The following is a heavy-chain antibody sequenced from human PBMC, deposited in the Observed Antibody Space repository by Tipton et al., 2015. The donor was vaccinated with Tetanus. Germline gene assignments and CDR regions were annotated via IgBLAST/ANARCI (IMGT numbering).Heavy chain of an antibody. CDR3: ARGYAGGAWDV. CDR1: GDRLSSDIDA. Sequence: GLVKPSQTLSVTCVISGDRLSSDIDAWYWIRQSPSRGLEWLGRTYHRSKWSNDYAVSVKRRVTITSDTSKNQFSLQLGSVTPEDAAVYYCARGYAGGAWDVWGQGNLVTVSS. CDR2: TYHRSKWSN. V-gene: IGHV6-1*01. D-gene: IGHD2-2*01. J-gene: IGHJ4*02.